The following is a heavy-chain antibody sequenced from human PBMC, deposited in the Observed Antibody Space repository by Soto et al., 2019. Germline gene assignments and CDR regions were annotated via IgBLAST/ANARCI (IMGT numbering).Heavy chain of an antibody. D-gene: IGHD1-26*01. J-gene: IGHJ4*02. V-gene: IGHV4-31*03. Sequence: SETQCLTCTVSGFSLSSGVYCLSWIRPHPGKGLEWIGYIYYSGSTYYNPSLKSRVTISVDTSKNQFSLKLSSVTAADTAVYYCARKAVGPTHSIEFWGQGTLVTVSS. CDR3: ARKAVGPTHSIEF. CDR1: GFSLSSGVYC. CDR2: IYYSGST.